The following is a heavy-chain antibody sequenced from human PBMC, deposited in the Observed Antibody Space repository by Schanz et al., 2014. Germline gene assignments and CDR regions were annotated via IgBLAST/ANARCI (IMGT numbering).Heavy chain of an antibody. CDR2: ISYDGSNK. J-gene: IGHJ4*02. V-gene: IGHV3-30*03. CDR1: GFTFSSYG. Sequence: QVQLVESGGGVVQPGRSLRLSCAASGFTFSSYGMHWVRQSPGKGLEWVALISYDGSNKYYADSVKGRFTISRDSSKNTLYLQMNSLRAEDTAVYYCARDPNTSAWLPYFDTWGQGTLVTVSS. CDR3: ARDPNTSAWLPYFDT. D-gene: IGHD6-19*01.